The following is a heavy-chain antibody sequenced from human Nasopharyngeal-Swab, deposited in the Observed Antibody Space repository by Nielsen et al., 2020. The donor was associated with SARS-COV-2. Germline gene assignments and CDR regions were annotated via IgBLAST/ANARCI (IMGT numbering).Heavy chain of an antibody. D-gene: IGHD3-9*01. CDR1: GDSVSSNNVG. CDR2: TYYGSKWYN. V-gene: IGHV6-1*01. Sequence: LRLSCAISGDSVSSNNVGWSWIRQSPSRGLEWLGRTYYGSKWYNHYAPSVKSRVTIKPDTSKNQFSLQMDSVTPEDSAVYYCARGFLQTGFDYWGQGTLVTVSS. J-gene: IGHJ4*02. CDR3: ARGFLQTGFDY.